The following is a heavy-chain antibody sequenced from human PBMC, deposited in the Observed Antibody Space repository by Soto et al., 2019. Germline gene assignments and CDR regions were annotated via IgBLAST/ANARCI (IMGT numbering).Heavy chain of an antibody. V-gene: IGHV3-30-3*01. CDR1: GFIFSNYA. Sequence: QVQLVESGGGVVQPGRSLRLSCAASGFIFSNYAVHWVRQAPGKGLEWVAVISYDGSNKFYADSVKGRFTISRDNSKNTLYLQMNSLKDEDTAVYYCARNFAVGYCSGGSCPRHFQHWGQGTLVTVSS. J-gene: IGHJ1*01. CDR3: ARNFAVGYCSGGSCPRHFQH. CDR2: ISYDGSNK. D-gene: IGHD2-15*01.